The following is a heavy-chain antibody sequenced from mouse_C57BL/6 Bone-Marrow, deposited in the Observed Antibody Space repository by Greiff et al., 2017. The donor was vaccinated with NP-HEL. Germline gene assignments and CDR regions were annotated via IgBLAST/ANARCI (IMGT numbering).Heavy chain of an antibody. CDR3: ASPCDYDVAWFDY. J-gene: IGHJ3*01. CDR2: ISSGGGYT. D-gene: IGHD2-4*01. Sequence: EVQGVESGGDLVKPGGSLKLSCAASGFTFSSYGMSWVRQTPDKRLEWVATISSGGGYTYYPDSVKGRFTLSRDNAKNTLYLQMSSLKSEDTAMYYCASPCDYDVAWFDYGGQGTLVTVSA. V-gene: IGHV5-6*01. CDR1: GFTFSSYG.